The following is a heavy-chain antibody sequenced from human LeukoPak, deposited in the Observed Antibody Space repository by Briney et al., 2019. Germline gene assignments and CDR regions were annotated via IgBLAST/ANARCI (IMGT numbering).Heavy chain of an antibody. D-gene: IGHD2-8*01. CDR1: GFTFSSYA. J-gene: IGHJ4*02. V-gene: IGHV3-30-3*01. CDR3: ARLMFLWPPIYFDY. Sequence: GGSLRLSCAASGFTFSSYAMHWVRQAPGKGLEWVAVISYDGSNKYYADSVKGRFTISRDNSKNTLYLQMNSLRAEDTAVYYCARLMFLWPPIYFDYWGQGTLVTVSS. CDR2: ISYDGSNK.